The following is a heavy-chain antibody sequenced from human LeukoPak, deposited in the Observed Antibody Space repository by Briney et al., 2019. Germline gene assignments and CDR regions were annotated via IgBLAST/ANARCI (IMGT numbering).Heavy chain of an antibody. V-gene: IGHV4-39*01. D-gene: IGHD5-18*01. CDR3: AGGGYSYGYGAFDI. CDR1: GGSISSSSYY. Sequence: ASETLSLTCTVSGGSISSSSYYWGWIRQPPGKGLEWIGSIYYSGSTYYNPSLKSRVTISVDTSKNQFSLKLSSVTAADTAVYYCAGGGYSYGYGAFDIWGQGTMVTVSS. J-gene: IGHJ3*02. CDR2: IYYSGST.